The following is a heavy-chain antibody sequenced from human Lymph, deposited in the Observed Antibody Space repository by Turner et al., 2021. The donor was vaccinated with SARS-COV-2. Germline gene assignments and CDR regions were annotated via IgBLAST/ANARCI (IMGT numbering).Heavy chain of an antibody. Sequence: EVQLLESGGGLVQPGGSLRLSCAASGFTFSSYAMSWVRQAPGKGLEWVSAISGSGGDTYYADSVKGRFTISRDNSKNTLYLQMNSLRAEDTAVYYCAKGVRGAMIVVDIPYFDYWGQGTLVTVSS. D-gene: IGHD3-22*01. CDR3: AKGVRGAMIVVDIPYFDY. CDR2: ISGSGGDT. CDR1: GFTFSSYA. V-gene: IGHV3-23*01. J-gene: IGHJ4*02.